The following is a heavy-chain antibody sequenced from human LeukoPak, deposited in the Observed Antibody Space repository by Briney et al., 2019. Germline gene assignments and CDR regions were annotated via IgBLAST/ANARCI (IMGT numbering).Heavy chain of an antibody. CDR3: ARVPDCSGGSCYNYYYMDV. Sequence: ASVKVSCKASGYTFTSYDINWVRQATGQGLEWMGWMNPNSGNTGYAQKFQGRVTMTRDTSISTAYMELSRLRSDDTAVYYCARVPDCSGGSCYNYYYMDVWGKGTTVTVSS. CDR2: MNPNSGNT. CDR1: GYTFTSYD. J-gene: IGHJ6*03. V-gene: IGHV1-8*01. D-gene: IGHD2-15*01.